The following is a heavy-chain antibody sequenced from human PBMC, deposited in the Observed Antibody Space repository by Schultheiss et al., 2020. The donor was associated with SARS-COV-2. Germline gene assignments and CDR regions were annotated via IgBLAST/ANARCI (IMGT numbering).Heavy chain of an antibody. Sequence: SETLSLTCTVSGGSISSSSYYWSWIRQPPGKGLEWIGEINHSGSTNYNPSLKSRVTISVDTSKNQFSLKLSSVTAADTAVYYCARHPTLWYGMDVWGQGTTVTVSS. CDR3: ARHPTLWYGMDV. J-gene: IGHJ6*02. V-gene: IGHV4-39*01. CDR1: GGSISSSSYY. CDR2: INHSGST.